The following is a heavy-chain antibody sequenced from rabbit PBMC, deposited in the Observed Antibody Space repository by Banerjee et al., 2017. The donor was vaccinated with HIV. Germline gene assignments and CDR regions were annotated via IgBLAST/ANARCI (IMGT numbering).Heavy chain of an antibody. CDR3: ARDLAGVIGWNFGL. V-gene: IGHV1S40*01. J-gene: IGHJ6*01. CDR2: IYAGSSGNT. D-gene: IGHD4-1*01. Sequence: QSLEEFGGDLVKPGASLTLTCKASGFSFRSSYWICGGRPAPGKGLEWIACIYAGSSGNTYYASWAKGRFTISKTSSTTVTLQMTSLTAADTATYFCARDLAGVIGWNFGLWGPGTLVTVS. CDR1: GFSFRSSYW.